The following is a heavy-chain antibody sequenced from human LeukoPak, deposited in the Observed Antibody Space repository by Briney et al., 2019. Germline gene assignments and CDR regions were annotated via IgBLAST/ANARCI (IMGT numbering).Heavy chain of an antibody. V-gene: IGHV1-46*01. CDR1: GYTFTSYY. D-gene: IGHD6-13*01. CDR3: ARSAAGTNDAFDI. J-gene: IGHJ3*02. CDR2: INPSGGST. Sequence: ASVKVSCKASGYTFTSYYMHWVRQAPGQGLEWMGIINPSGGSTSYAQKLQGRVTMTTDTSTSTAYMELRSLRSDDTAVYYCARSAAGTNDAFDIWGQGTMVTVSS.